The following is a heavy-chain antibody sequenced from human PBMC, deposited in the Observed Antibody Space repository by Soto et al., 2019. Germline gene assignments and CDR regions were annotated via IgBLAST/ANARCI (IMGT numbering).Heavy chain of an antibody. D-gene: IGHD2-2*01. Sequence: GASVKVSCKASGYTFTSYAMHWVRQAPGQRLEWMGWINAGNGNTKYSQKFQGRVTITRDTSASTAYMELSSLRSEDTAMYYCARSVVIPTAPAYWGQGTLVTVSS. CDR3: ARSVVIPTAPAY. V-gene: IGHV1-3*01. CDR1: GYTFTSYA. CDR2: INAGNGNT. J-gene: IGHJ4*02.